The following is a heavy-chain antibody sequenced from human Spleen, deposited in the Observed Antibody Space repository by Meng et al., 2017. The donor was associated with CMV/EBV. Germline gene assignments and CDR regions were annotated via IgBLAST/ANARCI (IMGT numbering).Heavy chain of an antibody. V-gene: IGHV3-74*01. CDR3: ARGITIFGVVTNYYYYGMDV. J-gene: IGHJ6*02. D-gene: IGHD3-3*01. CDR2: TNSDGRST. Sequence: GESLKISCAASGFTFSNYWMHWVRQAPGKGLVWVSRTNSDGRSTSYADSVKGRFTISRDNAKNTLYLQMNSLRAEDTAVYYCARGITIFGVVTNYYYYGMDVWGQGTTVTVSS. CDR1: GFTFSNYW.